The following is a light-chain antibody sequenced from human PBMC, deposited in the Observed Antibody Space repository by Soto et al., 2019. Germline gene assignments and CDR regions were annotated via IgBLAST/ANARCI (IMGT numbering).Light chain of an antibody. V-gene: IGKV3-20*01. Sequence: ENVLTQSPGTLSLSPGERASLSCRASQSVSSSYLAWYQQKPGQSPRLLIYGTSSRATGIPDRFSGSGSGTDFTLTISRLEPEDFAVYYCQQYGTSPLTFGGGTRWIS. CDR1: QSVSSSY. CDR2: GTS. J-gene: IGKJ4*01. CDR3: QQYGTSPLT.